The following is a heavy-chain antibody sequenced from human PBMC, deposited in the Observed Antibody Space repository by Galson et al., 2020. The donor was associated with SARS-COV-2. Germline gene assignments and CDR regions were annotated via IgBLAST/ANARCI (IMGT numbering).Heavy chain of an antibody. V-gene: IGHV1-24*01. CDR2: FDPEDGET. J-gene: IGHJ5*02. D-gene: IGHD6-19*01. CDR3: ATAPPIAVAVNWSDP. Sequence: ASVQVSCQVSGYTLTDLSMHWVRQAPGKGLEWMGGFDPEDGETIYAQKFQGRVTMTEDTSTDTAYMELSSLRSEDTAVYYCATAPPIAVAVNWSDPWGEGTLGT. CDR1: GYTLTDLS.